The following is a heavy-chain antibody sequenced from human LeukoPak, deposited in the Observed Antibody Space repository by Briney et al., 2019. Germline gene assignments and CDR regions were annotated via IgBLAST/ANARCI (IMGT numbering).Heavy chain of an antibody. D-gene: IGHD3-3*01. J-gene: IGHJ4*02. Sequence: PGGSLRLSCAASGFTFSSYSMNWVRQAPGKGLEWVSSISSSSYIYYADSVKGRFTISRDNAKNSLYLQMNSLRAEDTAVYYCARKLSKYDFWSGYLTIDYWGQGTLVTVSS. CDR2: ISSSSYI. CDR1: GFTFSSYS. CDR3: ARKLSKYDFWSGYLTIDY. V-gene: IGHV3-21*01.